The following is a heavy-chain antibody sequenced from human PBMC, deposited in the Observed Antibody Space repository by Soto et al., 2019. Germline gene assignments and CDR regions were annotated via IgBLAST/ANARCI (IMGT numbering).Heavy chain of an antibody. CDR1: GGTFSSYA. J-gene: IGHJ6*02. Sequence: SVKVSCTASGGTFSSYAISWVRQAPVQGLEWLGGIIPIFGTANYAQKLQGRVTITADESTSTAYVELSSLRSEDTTVYYCATDTYYDILTGYPHYYYGMDVWGQGATVTISS. CDR3: ATDTYYDILTGYPHYYYGMDV. CDR2: IIPIFGTA. V-gene: IGHV1-69*13. D-gene: IGHD3-9*01.